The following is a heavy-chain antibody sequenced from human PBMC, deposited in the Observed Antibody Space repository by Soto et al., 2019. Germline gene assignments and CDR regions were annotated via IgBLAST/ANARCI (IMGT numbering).Heavy chain of an antibody. Sequence: GGSLRLSCAASGFTFSSYVMHWVRQAPGKGLEWVAVIWYDGSNKYYADSVKGRFTISRDNSKNTLYLQMNSLRAEDTAVYYCARNYGGQLYYYYYGMDVWGQGTTVTVSS. J-gene: IGHJ6*02. D-gene: IGHD4-17*01. CDR3: ARNYGGQLYYYYYGMDV. CDR2: IWYDGSNK. CDR1: GFTFSSYV. V-gene: IGHV3-33*01.